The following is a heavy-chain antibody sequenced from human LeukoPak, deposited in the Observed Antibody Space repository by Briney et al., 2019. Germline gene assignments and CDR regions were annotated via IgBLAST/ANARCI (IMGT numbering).Heavy chain of an antibody. V-gene: IGHV3-23*01. CDR2: ITGSGDSI. CDR3: AKDRYDTSVWPYYYAMDV. D-gene: IGHD3-22*01. CDR1: GFIFNTYP. Sequence: PGASLRLSCAASGFIFNTYPMTWVRQAPGKGLEWVSYITGSGDSIYYADAVKGGFTISRDSSKNTLYLQMNSLRAEDTAVYYCAKDRYDTSVWPYYYAMDVWGQGTTVTVSS. J-gene: IGHJ6*02.